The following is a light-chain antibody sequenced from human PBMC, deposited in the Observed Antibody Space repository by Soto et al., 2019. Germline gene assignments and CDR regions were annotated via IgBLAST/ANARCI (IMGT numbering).Light chain of an antibody. CDR1: SSDVGYYNY. CDR2: EVS. CDR3: SSYSTSSTYV. J-gene: IGLJ1*01. Sequence: QSALTQPASVSGSPRQSITISCTGTSSDVGYYNYVSWYQHHPGTAPKLMIYEVSNRPSGVSNRFSGSKSGNTASLTISGLQAEDEADYFCSSYSTSSTYVFGTGTKLTVL. V-gene: IGLV2-14*01.